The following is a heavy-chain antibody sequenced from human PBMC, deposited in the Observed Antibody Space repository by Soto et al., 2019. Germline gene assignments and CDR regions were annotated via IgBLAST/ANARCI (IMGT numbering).Heavy chain of an antibody. CDR1: GGSISGYY. J-gene: IGHJ5*02. CDR2: IHYSGST. D-gene: IGHD6-25*01. Sequence: SETLSLTCTVSGGSISGYYWGWIRQPPGKGLEWIGYIHYSGSTNYNPSLRSRVTISVDTPKNQFSLKVNSMTAADTAIYYCARGGVAARKGRWFDPWGQGTLVT. CDR3: ARGGVAARKGRWFDP. V-gene: IGHV4-59*01.